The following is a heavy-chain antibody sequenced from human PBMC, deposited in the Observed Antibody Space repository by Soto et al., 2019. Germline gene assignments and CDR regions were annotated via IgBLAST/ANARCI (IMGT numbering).Heavy chain of an antibody. CDR1: GYNFNACG. V-gene: IGHV1-18*01. Sequence: QVEVVQSGPEVKKPGASVKVSCKASGYNFNACGISWVRQAPGQGLEWMGWISSHTGNTNYAQNLQGRVTMTTDTPTTTVYMELRSLTSDDTAVYYCARDCGTAVTTHYLDFWGQGSLVTVSS. CDR3: ARDCGTAVTTHYLDF. CDR2: ISSHTGNT. D-gene: IGHD4-17*01. J-gene: IGHJ4*02.